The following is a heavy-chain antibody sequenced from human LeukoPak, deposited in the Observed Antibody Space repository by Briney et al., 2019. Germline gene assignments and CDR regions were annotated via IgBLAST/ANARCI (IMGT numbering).Heavy chain of an antibody. V-gene: IGHV1-24*01. CDR2: FDPEDGXT. J-gene: IGHJ4*02. Sequence: ASVKVSCKVSGYTLTELSMHWVRQAPGKGLEXXXXFDPEDGXTIYAQKFQGRVTMTEDTSTDTAYMELSSLRSEDTAVYYCATAPGRQWLVLPLDYWGQGTLVTVSS. CDR1: GYTLTELS. D-gene: IGHD6-19*01. CDR3: ATAPGRQWLVLPLDY.